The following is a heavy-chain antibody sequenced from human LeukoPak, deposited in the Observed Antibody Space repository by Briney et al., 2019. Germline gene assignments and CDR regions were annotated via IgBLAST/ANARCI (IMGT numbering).Heavy chain of an antibody. D-gene: IGHD3-3*01. J-gene: IGHJ3*02. Sequence: GGSLRLSCAASGFTFSNYGMSWVRQAPGTGLEWVANIKQDGSETYYVDSVKGRFTISRDNAKNSLYLQMNSLRAEDTAVYYCASPEWLPDSFDIWGQGTMVTVSS. CDR1: GFTFSNYG. CDR3: ASPEWLPDSFDI. V-gene: IGHV3-7*01. CDR2: IKQDGSET.